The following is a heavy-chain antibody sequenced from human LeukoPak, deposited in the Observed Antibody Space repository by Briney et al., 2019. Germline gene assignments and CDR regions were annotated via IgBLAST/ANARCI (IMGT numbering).Heavy chain of an antibody. Sequence: PSETLSLTCAVHGGSFSGYYWSWIRQPPGKGLEWIGEINHSGSTNYNPSLKSRVTISVDTSKNQFSLKLSSVTAADTAVYYCARGPLGGEVVTASYYFDYWGQGTLVTVSS. CDR2: INHSGST. J-gene: IGHJ4*02. CDR3: ARGPLGGEVVTASYYFDY. V-gene: IGHV4-34*01. D-gene: IGHD2-21*02. CDR1: GGSFSGYY.